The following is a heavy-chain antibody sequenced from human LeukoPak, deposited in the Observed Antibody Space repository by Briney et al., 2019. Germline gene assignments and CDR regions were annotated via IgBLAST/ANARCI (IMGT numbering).Heavy chain of an antibody. CDR3: ARDRSYGYSAFDI. J-gene: IGHJ3*02. CDR2: IYYSGST. Sequence: SETLSLTCTVSGGSISSYYWSWIRQPPGKGLEWIGYIYYSGSTYYNPSLKSRVTISVDTSKNQFSLKLSSVTAADTAVYYCARDRSYGYSAFDIWGQGTMVTVSS. CDR1: GGSISSYY. D-gene: IGHD5-18*01. V-gene: IGHV4-59*12.